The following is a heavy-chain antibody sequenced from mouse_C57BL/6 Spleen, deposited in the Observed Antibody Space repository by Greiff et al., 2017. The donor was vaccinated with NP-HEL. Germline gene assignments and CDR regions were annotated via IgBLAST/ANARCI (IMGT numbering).Heavy chain of an antibody. CDR3: ARPTFYGNGDWYFDV. CDR1: GFTFSDYG. CDR2: ISSGSSTI. J-gene: IGHJ1*03. D-gene: IGHD2-1*01. Sequence: EVQRVESGGGLVKPGGSLKLSCAASGFTFSDYGMHWVRQAPEKGLEWVAYISSGSSTIYYADTVKGRFTISRDNAKNTLFLQMTSLRSEDTAMYYCARPTFYGNGDWYFDVWGTGTTVTVSS. V-gene: IGHV5-17*01.